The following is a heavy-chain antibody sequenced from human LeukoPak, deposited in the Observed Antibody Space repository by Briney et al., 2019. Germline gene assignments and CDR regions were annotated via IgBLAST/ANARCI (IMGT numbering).Heavy chain of an antibody. CDR2: INPNSGGT. Sequence: VASVKVSCKASGYTFTGYYMHWVRQAPGQGLEWMGWINPNSGGTNYAQKFQGRVTMTRDTSICTAYMELSRLRSDDTAVYYCARDPARTYGSTYYYYYMDVWGEGATVTVSS. CDR1: GYTFTGYY. D-gene: IGHD3-10*01. CDR3: ARDPARTYGSTYYYYYMDV. J-gene: IGHJ6*03. V-gene: IGHV1-2*02.